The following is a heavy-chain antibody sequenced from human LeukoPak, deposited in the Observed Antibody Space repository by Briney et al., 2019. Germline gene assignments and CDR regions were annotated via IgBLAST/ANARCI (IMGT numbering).Heavy chain of an antibody. J-gene: IGHJ4*02. Sequence: GSLRLSCAASGFTFSSYWMSWVRQAPGKGLEWVANIKQDESEKYYVDSLKGRFTISRDNAKNSLYLQMNSLRAEDTAVYYCAREQSGTRGWYTVDYWGQGTLVTVSS. D-gene: IGHD6-19*01. V-gene: IGHV3-7*03. CDR1: GFTFSSYW. CDR3: AREQSGTRGWYTVDY. CDR2: IKQDESEK.